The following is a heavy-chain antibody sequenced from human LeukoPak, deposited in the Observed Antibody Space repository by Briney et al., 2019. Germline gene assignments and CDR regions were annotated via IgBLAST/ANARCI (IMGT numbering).Heavy chain of an antibody. CDR3: VRQDWGKGFDP. Sequence: SETLSLTCTVSGGSISSGSYYWGWIRQPPGKGLEWIGSIYYSGSTYYNPSLKSRVTISVDTSKNQFSLKRSSVTAADTAVYYCVRQDWGKGFDPWGQGTLVTVSS. V-gene: IGHV4-39*01. J-gene: IGHJ5*02. D-gene: IGHD7-27*01. CDR1: GGSISSGSYY. CDR2: IYYSGST.